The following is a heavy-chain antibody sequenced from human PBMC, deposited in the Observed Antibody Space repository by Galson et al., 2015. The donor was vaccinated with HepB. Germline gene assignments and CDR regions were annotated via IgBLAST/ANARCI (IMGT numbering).Heavy chain of an antibody. J-gene: IGHJ4*02. CDR2: IFAGGGST. CDR1: GYTLTNYH. CDR3: ARETPDTYYFDY. D-gene: IGHD2-15*01. V-gene: IGHV1-46*01. Sequence: SVMVSCKASGYTLTNYHFHWVRQAPGQGPEWMGKIFAGGGSTRYAERSQGRVTLTRDSSTSTIYMEVSSLRSDDTAVYYCARETPDTYYFDYWGQGTLVTVSS.